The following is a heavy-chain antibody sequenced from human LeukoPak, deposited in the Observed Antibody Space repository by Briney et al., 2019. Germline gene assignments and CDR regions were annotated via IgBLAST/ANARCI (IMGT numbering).Heavy chain of an antibody. J-gene: IGHJ3*02. V-gene: IGHV1-46*01. CDR3: ARIRDGYNDAYDI. CDR2: INPGGDNT. CDR1: GYTFTKYY. Sequence: ASVKVSCKASGYTFTKYYIHWVRQAPGQGLEWMGLINPGGDNTNYAQNFQGRVTMARDTSTSTVYMELSSLRSEDTAIYYCARIRDGYNDAYDIWGQGTVVTVPS. D-gene: IGHD5-24*01.